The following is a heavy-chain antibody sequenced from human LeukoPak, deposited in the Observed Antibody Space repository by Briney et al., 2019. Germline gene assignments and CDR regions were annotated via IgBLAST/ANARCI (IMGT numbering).Heavy chain of an antibody. J-gene: IGHJ4*02. CDR3: ARDRGLGYCSSTSCYPFDY. Sequence: ASVKVSCKASGGTFSSYAISWVRQAPGQGLEWMGGIIPIFGTANYAQKFQGRVTITTDESTSTAYMELSSLRSEDTAVYYCARDRGLGYCSSTSCYPFDYWGQGTLVTVSS. V-gene: IGHV1-69*05. D-gene: IGHD2-2*01. CDR1: GGTFSSYA. CDR2: IIPIFGTA.